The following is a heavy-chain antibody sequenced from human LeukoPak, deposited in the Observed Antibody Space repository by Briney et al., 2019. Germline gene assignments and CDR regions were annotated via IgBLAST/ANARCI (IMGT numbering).Heavy chain of an antibody. D-gene: IGHD3-16*01. Sequence: SETLSLTCTVSGGSISSSSYYWGWIRQPPGTGLEWIGNIYYSGSTYYNPSLRSRVTISVDTSKSQFSLKLSSVTAADTAVYYCARGPVTFYDYHYFDYWGQGTLVTVSS. J-gene: IGHJ4*02. CDR3: ARGPVTFYDYHYFDY. CDR2: IYYSGST. CDR1: GGSISSSSYY. V-gene: IGHV4-39*01.